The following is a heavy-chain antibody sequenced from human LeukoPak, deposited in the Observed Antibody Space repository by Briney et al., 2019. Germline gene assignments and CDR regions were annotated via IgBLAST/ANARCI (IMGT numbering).Heavy chain of an antibody. J-gene: IGHJ4*02. D-gene: IGHD5-24*01. Sequence: GGSLRLSCAASGFTVSSNYMSWVRQAPGKGLEWVSVIYSGGSTYYADSVKGRFTISRDNAKNSLYLQMNSLRAEDTAVYYCARGRDGYNPHFDYWGQGTLVTVSS. V-gene: IGHV3-53*01. CDR3: ARGRDGYNPHFDY. CDR1: GFTVSSNY. CDR2: IYSGGST.